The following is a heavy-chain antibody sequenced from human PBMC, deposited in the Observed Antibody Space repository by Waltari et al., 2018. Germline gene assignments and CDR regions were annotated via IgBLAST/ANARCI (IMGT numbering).Heavy chain of an antibody. CDR3: VKYGRGRRDFDY. CDR1: GFTFSSCT. D-gene: IGHD1-1*01. V-gene: IGHV3-23*01. J-gene: IGHJ4*02. Sequence: EVQLLESGGGLLQPGGSLRLSCAASGFTFSSCTMGWVRQAPGKGLEWVSRISGNAGSTHYADSVKGQFTISRDNSKDTLYLQMNSLRAEDTAVYFCVKYGRGRRDFDYWGQGTLVTVSS. CDR2: ISGNAGST.